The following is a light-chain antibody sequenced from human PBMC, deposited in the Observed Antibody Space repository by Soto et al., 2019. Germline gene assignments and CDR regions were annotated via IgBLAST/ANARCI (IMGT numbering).Light chain of an antibody. CDR3: QQYSTWPPLYT. CDR2: DAS. V-gene: IGKV3-15*01. Sequence: EIVMTQSPATLSVSPGERATLSCRASQSVSSYLAWYLQKPGLPRRLLIYDASTRATGIQDRFSDSGSGTADTLPISSLQSADFAVYYCQQYSTWPPLYTCGRGTKLEIK. CDR1: QSVSSY. J-gene: IGKJ2*01.